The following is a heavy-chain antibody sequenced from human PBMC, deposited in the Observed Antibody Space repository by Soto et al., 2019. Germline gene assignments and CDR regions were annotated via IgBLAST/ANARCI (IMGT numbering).Heavy chain of an antibody. V-gene: IGHV4-59*01. CDR1: GASISTYY. CDR2: IHDSGST. J-gene: IGHJ5*02. Sequence: PSETLSLTCTVSGASISTYYWSWVRQPPGKGLEWIGYIHDSGSTYYNPSLKSRVTMSLDTSRNQLSLQLKSVTAADTAVYYCARESAGSGKNNWFDPWGQGTLVTVSS. CDR3: ARESAGSGKNNWFDP. D-gene: IGHD3-10*01.